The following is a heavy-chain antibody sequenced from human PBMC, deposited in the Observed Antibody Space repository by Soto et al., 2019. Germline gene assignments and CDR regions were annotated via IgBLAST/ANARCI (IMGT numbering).Heavy chain of an antibody. D-gene: IGHD4-17*01. CDR3: ARHDYGDYVRFDY. CDR2: IYYSGST. V-gene: IGHV4-59*08. J-gene: IGHJ4*02. CDR1: GGSISSYY. Sequence: TSETLSLTCTVSGGSISSYYWSWIRQPPGKGLEWIGYIYYSGSTNYNPSLKSRVTISVDTSKNQFSLKLSSVTAADTAVYYCARHDYGDYVRFDYWGQGTLVTVSS.